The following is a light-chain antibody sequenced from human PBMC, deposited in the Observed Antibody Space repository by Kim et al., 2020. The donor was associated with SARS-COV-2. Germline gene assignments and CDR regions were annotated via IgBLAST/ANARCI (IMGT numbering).Light chain of an antibody. CDR1: VLAKKY. J-gene: IGLJ3*02. CDR2: KDS. Sequence: SVSPGQKAGITCSGDVLAKKYARWFQQKPGQAPVLVIYKDSERPSGIPERFSGSSSGTTVTLTISGAQVEDEADYYCYSAADNNLVFGGGTQLTVL. V-gene: IGLV3-27*01. CDR3: YSAADNNLV.